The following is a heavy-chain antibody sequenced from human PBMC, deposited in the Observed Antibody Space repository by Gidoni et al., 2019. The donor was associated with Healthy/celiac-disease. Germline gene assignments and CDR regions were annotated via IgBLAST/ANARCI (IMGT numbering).Heavy chain of an antibody. CDR3: AGEPRVWKRYYGMDV. J-gene: IGHJ6*02. D-gene: IGHD6-6*01. V-gene: IGHV4-34*01. Sequence: QVQLQQWGAGLLKPSETLSLTCGVYGGSFSGYYWRWIRQPPGKGLQWIGEINHSGSTNYNPSLKSRVTISVDTSKNQFSLKLSSVTAADTAMYYCAGEPRVWKRYYGMDVWGQGTTVTVSS. CDR2: INHSGST. CDR1: GGSFSGYY.